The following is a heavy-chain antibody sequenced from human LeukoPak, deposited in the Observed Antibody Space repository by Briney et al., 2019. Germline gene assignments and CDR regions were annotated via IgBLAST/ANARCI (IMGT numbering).Heavy chain of an antibody. V-gene: IGHV5-51*01. CDR1: GYTFTNYW. CDR3: ARLGTTGITMVRGVWVLDY. J-gene: IGHJ4*02. D-gene: IGHD3-10*01. Sequence: GESLKISCKGSGYTFTNYWIGWVRQMPGKGLEWMGIIYPGDSDTRYSPSFQGQVTISADKSISTAYLQWSSLKASDTAMYYCARLGTTGITMVRGVWVLDYWGQGALVTVSS. CDR2: IYPGDSDT.